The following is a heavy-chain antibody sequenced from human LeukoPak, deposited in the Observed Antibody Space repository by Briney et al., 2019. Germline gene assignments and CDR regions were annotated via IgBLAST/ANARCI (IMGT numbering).Heavy chain of an antibody. D-gene: IGHD3-10*01. CDR2: INAGNGNT. V-gene: IGHV1-3*01. J-gene: IGHJ4*02. CDR3: ARADYGSGSPSNY. CDR1: GYTFTSYA. Sequence: ASVKVSCKASGYTFTSYAMHWVRQAPGQRLEWMGWINAGNGNTKYSQEFQGRVTITRDTSTSTAYMELRSLRSDDTAVYYCARADYGSGSPSNYWGQGTLVTVSS.